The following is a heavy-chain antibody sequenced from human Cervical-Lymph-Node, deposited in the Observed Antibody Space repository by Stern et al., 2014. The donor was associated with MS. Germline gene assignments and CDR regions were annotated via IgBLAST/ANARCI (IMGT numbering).Heavy chain of an antibody. Sequence: VQLVESGPGLVKPSETLSLTCTVSGGSISTYYWSWIRPPPGKALEWIGYIYYSGSTNYNPSLKSRVTILVDTSKSQFSLKLSSVTAADTAVYYCARGRGYSYEFDYWGQGTLVTVSS. CDR2: IYYSGST. V-gene: IGHV4-59*01. CDR3: ARGRGYSYEFDY. D-gene: IGHD5-18*01. J-gene: IGHJ4*02. CDR1: GGSISTYY.